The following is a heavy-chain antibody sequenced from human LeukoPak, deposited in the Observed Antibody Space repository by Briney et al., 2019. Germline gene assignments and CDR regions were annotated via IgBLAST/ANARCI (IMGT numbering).Heavy chain of an antibody. D-gene: IGHD3-22*01. CDR3: AKDPYDYYDSSHH. CDR1: GFTFNSYA. V-gene: IGHV3-23*01. J-gene: IGHJ5*02. Sequence: GGSLRLSCAGSGFTFNSYAMSWVRQAPGKGPEWVSGITGTGFDTYYADPVKGRFTISRDNSKNTLYLQMNSLRADDTAVYYCAKDPYDYYDSSHHWGQGTLVTVSS. CDR2: ITGTGFDT.